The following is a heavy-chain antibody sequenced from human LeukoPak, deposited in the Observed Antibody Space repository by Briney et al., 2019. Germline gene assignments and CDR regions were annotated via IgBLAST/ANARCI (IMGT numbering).Heavy chain of an antibody. CDR3: ASIRRYSGSYSFDY. CDR1: GYTFTGYY. CDR2: INPNSGGT. Sequence: ASVKVPCKASGYTFTGYYMHWVRQAPGQGLEWMGWINPNSGGTNYAQKFQGRVTMTRDTSISTAYMELSRLRSDDTAVYYCASIRRYSGSYSFDYWGQGTLVTVSS. J-gene: IGHJ4*02. V-gene: IGHV1-2*02. D-gene: IGHD1-26*01.